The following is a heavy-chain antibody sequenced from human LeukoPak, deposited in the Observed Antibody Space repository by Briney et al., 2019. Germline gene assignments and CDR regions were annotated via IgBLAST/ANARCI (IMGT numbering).Heavy chain of an antibody. J-gene: IGHJ4*02. V-gene: IGHV1-2*02. CDR2: INPNSGGT. Sequence: ASVKVSCKASGYTFTDYYMHWVRQAPGQGLEWMGCINPNSGGTNYAQKVQGRVTMTRDTSTSTAYMELSSLRSDDTAVYYCARDRGGGSGTYYILYWGQGSLVTVSS. CDR1: GYTFTDYY. D-gene: IGHD3-10*01. CDR3: ARDRGGGSGTYYILY.